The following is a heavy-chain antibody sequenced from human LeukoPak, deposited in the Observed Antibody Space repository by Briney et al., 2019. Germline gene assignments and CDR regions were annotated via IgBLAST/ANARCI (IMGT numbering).Heavy chain of an antibody. CDR1: GYTFTSYD. CDR3: ARENGFVWGSYRYGPKGLFDP. V-gene: IGHV1-8*01. CDR2: MNPDIGNT. J-gene: IGHJ5*02. Sequence: GASVKVSCKASGYTFTSYDINWVREATGQGLEWMGWMNPDIGNTGYAQKFQGRVTMTRNTSISTAYMELSSLRSEDTAVYYCARENGFVWGSYRYGPKGLFDPWGQGTLVTVSS. D-gene: IGHD3-16*02.